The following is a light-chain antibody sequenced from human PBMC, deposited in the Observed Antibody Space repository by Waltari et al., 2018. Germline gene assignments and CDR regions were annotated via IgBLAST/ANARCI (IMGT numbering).Light chain of an antibody. Sequence: EIVLTQSPGTLSLSPGERATLSCRAGQSVSSGYLAWYQQKHGQAPRLLIYGASSRATVIPDRFSGSGSGTDFTLTINNLQAEDVAVYYCQQYYRSRTFGQGTKVEIK. CDR1: QSVSSGY. CDR2: GAS. J-gene: IGKJ1*01. CDR3: QQYYRSRT. V-gene: IGKV3-20*01.